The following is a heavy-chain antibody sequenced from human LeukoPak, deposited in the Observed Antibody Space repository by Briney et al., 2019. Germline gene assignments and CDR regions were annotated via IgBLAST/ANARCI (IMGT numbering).Heavy chain of an antibody. V-gene: IGHV4-4*07. CDR1: GGSISSYY. J-gene: IGHJ6*02. Sequence: ETLSLTCTVSGGSISSYYWSWIRQPAGKGLEWIGRIYTSGSTNYNPSLKSRVTMSVDTSKNQFSLKLSSVTAADTAVYYCARGRDVYCYYYGMDVWGQGTTVTVSS. D-gene: IGHD3-10*01. CDR3: ARGRDVYCYYYGMDV. CDR2: IYTSGST.